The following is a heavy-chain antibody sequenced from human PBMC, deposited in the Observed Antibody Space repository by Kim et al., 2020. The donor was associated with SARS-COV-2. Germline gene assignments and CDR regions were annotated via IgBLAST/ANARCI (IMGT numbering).Heavy chain of an antibody. Sequence: SETLSLTCTVSGYSISSGYYWGWIRQPPGKGLEWIGSIYHSGSTYYNPSLKSRVTISVDTSKNQFSLKLSSVTAADTAVYYCARDSEEMATIFDYWGQGTPVTVSS. J-gene: IGHJ4*02. D-gene: IGHD5-12*01. CDR3: ARDSEEMATIFDY. V-gene: IGHV4-38-2*02. CDR1: GYSISSGYY. CDR2: IYHSGST.